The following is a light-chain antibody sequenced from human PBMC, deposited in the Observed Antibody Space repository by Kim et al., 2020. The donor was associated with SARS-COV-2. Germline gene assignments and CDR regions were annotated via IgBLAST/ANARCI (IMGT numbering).Light chain of an antibody. J-gene: IGLJ3*02. CDR2: EDN. CDR1: SGSIASNY. CDR3: QSYDSSNQKV. V-gene: IGLV6-57*03. Sequence: KTVTLSCTRSSGSIASNYVQWYQQRPGSAPTTVIYEDNQSPSGVPDRFSGSIDSSSNSASLTISGLKTEDEADYYCQSYDSSNQKVFGGGTQLTVL.